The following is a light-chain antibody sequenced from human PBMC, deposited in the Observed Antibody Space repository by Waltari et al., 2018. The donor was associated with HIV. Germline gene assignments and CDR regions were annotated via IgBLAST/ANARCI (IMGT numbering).Light chain of an antibody. Sequence: QSALTQPASVSASPGQSITISCTGTSRDVGGYSYVSWYQQYPGKAPKLMIHDVSDRPSGVSDRFSGSKSGNTASLTISGLQAEDEADYYCSSYTNSGTVVFGGGTKLTVL. CDR2: DVS. CDR1: SRDVGGYSY. J-gene: IGLJ2*01. CDR3: SSYTNSGTVV. V-gene: IGLV2-14*01.